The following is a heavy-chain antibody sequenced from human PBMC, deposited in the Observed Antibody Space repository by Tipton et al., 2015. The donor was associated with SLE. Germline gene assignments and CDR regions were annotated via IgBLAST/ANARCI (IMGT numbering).Heavy chain of an antibody. J-gene: IGHJ4*02. D-gene: IGHD4-11*01. CDR1: GGSVNTGNCY. V-gene: IGHV4-31*03. Sequence: TLSLTCTVSGGSVNTGNCYWTWIRQHPGKGPEWIGYIYNSGTTYYNPSLRGRITISIDTSKNQYFLSLNSVTAADTAVYYCARDRQATYSFDYWGQGIRVTVSS. CDR2: IYNSGTT. CDR3: ARDRQATYSFDY.